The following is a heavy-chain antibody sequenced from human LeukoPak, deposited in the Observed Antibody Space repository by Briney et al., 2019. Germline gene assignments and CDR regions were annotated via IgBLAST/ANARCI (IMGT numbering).Heavy chain of an antibody. Sequence: RRSLRLSCAASGFTLSSYGTHWVRQAPGKGLEWVAVISYDGSNKYYADSVKGRFTISRDNSKNTLYLQMNSLRAEDTAVYYCAKDGYGDYDYPDYWGQGTLVTVSS. V-gene: IGHV3-30*18. J-gene: IGHJ4*02. CDR2: ISYDGSNK. CDR3: AKDGYGDYDYPDY. CDR1: GFTLSSYG. D-gene: IGHD5-12*01.